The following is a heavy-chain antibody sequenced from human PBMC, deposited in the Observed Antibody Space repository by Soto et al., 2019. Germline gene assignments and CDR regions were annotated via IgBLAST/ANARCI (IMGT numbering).Heavy chain of an antibody. Sequence: PGGSLRLSCAASGFTFSSYAMSWVRQAPGKGLEWVSAISGSGGSTYYADSVKGRFTISRDNSKNTLYLQMNSLRAEDTAVYYCAKDHRVPAAHRYYYYGMEVWGQGTTVTVSS. V-gene: IGHV3-23*01. D-gene: IGHD2-2*01. CDR3: AKDHRVPAAHRYYYYGMEV. CDR1: GFTFSSYA. J-gene: IGHJ6*02. CDR2: ISGSGGST.